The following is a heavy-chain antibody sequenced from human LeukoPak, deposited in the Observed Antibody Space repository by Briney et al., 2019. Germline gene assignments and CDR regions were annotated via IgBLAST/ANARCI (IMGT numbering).Heavy chain of an antibody. D-gene: IGHD4-17*01. Sequence: SETLSLTCTVSGGSISSYYWGWIRQPAGKGLEWIGRIHTSGSTNYNPSLKSRVTMSVDTSKNQFSLKLSSVTAADTAVYYCARGRDYGDYLTFYAFDIWGQGTMVTVSS. CDR1: GGSISSYY. J-gene: IGHJ3*02. CDR2: IHTSGST. CDR3: ARGRDYGDYLTFYAFDI. V-gene: IGHV4-4*07.